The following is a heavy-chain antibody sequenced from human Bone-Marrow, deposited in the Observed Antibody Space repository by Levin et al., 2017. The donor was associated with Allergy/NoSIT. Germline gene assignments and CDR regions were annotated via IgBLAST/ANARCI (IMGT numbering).Heavy chain of an antibody. CDR1: GFTFSTYA. D-gene: IGHD3-10*01. CDR2: ISGGGGGT. CDR3: ARQRGVYASGTYSDY. J-gene: IGHJ4*02. Sequence: GGSLRLSCAASGFTFSTYAMSWVRQAPGRGLEWVSGISGGGGGTYFADSVKGRFTISRDNSKNTLYLQMNTLRAEDTALYYCARQRGVYASGTYSDYWGQGTLVTVSA. V-gene: IGHV3-23*01.